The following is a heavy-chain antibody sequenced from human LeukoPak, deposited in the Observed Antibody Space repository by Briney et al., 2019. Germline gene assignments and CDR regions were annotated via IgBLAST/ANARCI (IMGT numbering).Heavy chain of an antibody. Sequence: PSETLSLTCTVSGGSISSYYWSWIRQPPGKGLEWIGYIYYSGSTNYNPSLKSRVTISVDTSKNQFSLKLSSVTAADTAVYYCARGGVFDPWGQGTLVTVSS. CDR2: IYYSGST. J-gene: IGHJ5*02. CDR1: GGSISSYY. CDR3: ARGGVFDP. V-gene: IGHV4-59*12. D-gene: IGHD3-10*01.